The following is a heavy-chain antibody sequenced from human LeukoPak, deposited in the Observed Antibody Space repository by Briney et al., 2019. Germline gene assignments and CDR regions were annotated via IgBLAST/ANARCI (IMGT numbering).Heavy chain of an antibody. Sequence: GGSLRLSCAASGFTFSSYAMSWVRQAPGKGLEWVANIKQDGSEKYYVDSVKGRFTISRDNAKNSLYLQMNSLRAEDTAVYYCARLRHSSSWYVYFDYWGQGTLVTVSS. CDR1: GFTFSSYA. D-gene: IGHD6-13*01. CDR2: IKQDGSEK. CDR3: ARLRHSSSWYVYFDY. V-gene: IGHV3-7*01. J-gene: IGHJ4*02.